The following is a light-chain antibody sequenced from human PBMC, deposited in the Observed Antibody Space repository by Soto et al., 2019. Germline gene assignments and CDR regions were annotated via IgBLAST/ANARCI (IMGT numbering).Light chain of an antibody. CDR2: DAS. CDR3: QQYNTHWT. CDR1: QSINRW. Sequence: DIQMTQSPSTLSASVGDIVTITCRASQSINRWLAWYQQKPGKAPQLLIYDASYLVSGVPSRFSGSGSGTESTLTISSLKPDDFATDYCQQYNTHWTFGQGTKVDIK. V-gene: IGKV1-5*01. J-gene: IGKJ1*01.